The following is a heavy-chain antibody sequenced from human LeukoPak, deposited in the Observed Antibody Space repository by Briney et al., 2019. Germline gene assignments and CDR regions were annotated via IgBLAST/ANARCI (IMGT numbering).Heavy chain of an antibody. CDR3: AREVQDSSGWYYFDY. J-gene: IGHJ4*02. Sequence: GGSLRLSCAASGFTFSSYSMNWVRQAPGKGLGWVSSISSSSSYIYYADSVKGRFTISRDNAKNSLYLQMNSLRAEDTAVYYCAREVQDSSGWYYFDYWGQGTLVTVSS. V-gene: IGHV3-21*01. CDR2: ISSSSSYI. CDR1: GFTFSSYS. D-gene: IGHD6-19*01.